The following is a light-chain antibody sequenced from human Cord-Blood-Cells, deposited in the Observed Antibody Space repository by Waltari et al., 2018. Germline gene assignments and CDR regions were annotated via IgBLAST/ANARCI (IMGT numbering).Light chain of an antibody. Sequence: QSALTQPPSVSGSSGQSVTISCTGTSSDVGSYNRVSWYQQPPGTAPKLMIYEVSNRPSGVPDRFSGSKSGNTASLTISGLQAEDEADYYCSSYTSSSTVPVVFGGGTKLTVL. CDR3: SSYTSSSTVPVV. CDR1: SSDVGSYNR. CDR2: EVS. V-gene: IGLV2-18*02. J-gene: IGLJ2*01.